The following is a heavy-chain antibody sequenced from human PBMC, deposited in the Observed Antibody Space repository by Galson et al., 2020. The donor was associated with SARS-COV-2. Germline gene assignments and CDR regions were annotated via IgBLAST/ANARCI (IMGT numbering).Heavy chain of an antibody. D-gene: IGHD3-10*01. CDR3: AKARNMAANYNGFDL. J-gene: IGHJ3*01. CDR1: GFTFSPYA. V-gene: IGHV3-23*01. Sequence: GGSLRLSCAASGFTFSPYAMSWVRQAPGKGLEWLSAISDSSDATSFADSVKGRFTISRDNSNNTLYLQMSSLRADDTAIYFCAKARNMAANYNGFDLWGQGTVVTVCS. CDR2: ISDSSDAT.